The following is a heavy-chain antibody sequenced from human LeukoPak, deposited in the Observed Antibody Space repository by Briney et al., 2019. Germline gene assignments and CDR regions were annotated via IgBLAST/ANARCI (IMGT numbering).Heavy chain of an antibody. Sequence: GGSLRLSCAASGFTFSSYAMSWVRQAPGKGLEWVSFISSSSSTIYYADSVKGRFTISRDNAKNSLYLQLNSLRAEDTAVYYCARDMPFGVVIDFWGQGTLVTVSS. CDR1: GFTFSSYA. V-gene: IGHV3-48*01. CDR2: ISSSSSTI. CDR3: ARDMPFGVVIDF. J-gene: IGHJ4*02. D-gene: IGHD3-3*01.